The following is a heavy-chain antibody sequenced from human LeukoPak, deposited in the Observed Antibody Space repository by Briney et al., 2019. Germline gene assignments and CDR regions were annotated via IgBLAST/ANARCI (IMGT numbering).Heavy chain of an antibody. CDR2: ISGSSGST. Sequence: PGGSLRLSCAASGFTFSSYAMSWVRQAPGKGLEWVSAISGSSGSTYYADSVKGRFTISRDNSKHTLYLQMNSLRAEDTAVYYCAKDYDILTGSEYWGQGTLVTVSS. CDR1: GFTFSSYA. V-gene: IGHV3-23*01. D-gene: IGHD3-9*01. J-gene: IGHJ4*02. CDR3: AKDYDILTGSEY.